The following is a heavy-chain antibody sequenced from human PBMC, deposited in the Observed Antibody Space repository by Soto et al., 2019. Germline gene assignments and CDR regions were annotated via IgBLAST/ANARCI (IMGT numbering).Heavy chain of an antibody. CDR3: AKLLVTQMPYYYYGLDV. J-gene: IGHJ6*02. Sequence: TGGSLRLSCAASGLSVSDAWMTWVRQAPGKGLEWVSAINIGGDTTYYADSVKGRFTMSRDNSKNTLYLQMNSLRAEDTAVYYCAKLLVTQMPYYYYGLDVWGQGTTVTVSS. V-gene: IGHV3-23*01. CDR2: INIGGDTT. CDR1: GLSVSDA. D-gene: IGHD2-21*02.